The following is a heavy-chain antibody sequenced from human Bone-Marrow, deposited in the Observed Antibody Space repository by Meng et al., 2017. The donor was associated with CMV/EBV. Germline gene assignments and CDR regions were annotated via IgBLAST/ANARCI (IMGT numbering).Heavy chain of an antibody. CDR2: TYYRSKWYN. J-gene: IGHJ4*02. D-gene: IGHD5-24*01. Sequence: WVRQAPGQGLEWMGRTYYRSKWYNDYAVSVKSRISINPDTSKNQFSLQLNSVTPEDAAVYYCARQMGYFDYWGQGTLVTVSS. V-gene: IGHV6-1*01. CDR3: ARQMGYFDY.